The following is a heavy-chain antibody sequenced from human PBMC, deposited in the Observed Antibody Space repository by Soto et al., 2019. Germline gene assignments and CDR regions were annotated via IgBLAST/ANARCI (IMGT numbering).Heavy chain of an antibody. CDR1: GFTFSSYA. V-gene: IGHV3-23*01. CDR3: AKDLEQPTEEWGAFDI. J-gene: IGHJ3*02. CDR2: ISGSGGST. Sequence: GGSLRLSCAASGFTFSSYAMSWVRQAPGKGLEWVSAISGSGGSTYYADSVKGRFTISRDNSKNTLYLQMNSLRAEDTAVYYCAKDLEQPTEEWGAFDIWGQGTMVTVSS. D-gene: IGHD3-3*01.